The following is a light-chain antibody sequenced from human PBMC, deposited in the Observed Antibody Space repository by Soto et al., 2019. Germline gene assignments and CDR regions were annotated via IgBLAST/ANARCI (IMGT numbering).Light chain of an antibody. J-gene: IGKJ1*01. V-gene: IGKV1-5*03. CDR1: QSISMW. CDR3: HQYSTSPWT. CDR2: MAS. Sequence: DIQMTQSPSTLSASVGDRVTITCRASQSISMWLAWYQQKPGKAPELLIYMASNLKTGVPSRFSGSGSGTEFTLTISGLQPDDFATFYCHQYSTSPWTFGHGTKVDIK.